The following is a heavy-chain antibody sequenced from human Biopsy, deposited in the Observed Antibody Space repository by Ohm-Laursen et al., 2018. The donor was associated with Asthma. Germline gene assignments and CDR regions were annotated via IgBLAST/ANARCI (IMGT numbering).Heavy chain of an antibody. J-gene: IGHJ4*02. D-gene: IGHD6-13*01. CDR1: GFNFHNYG. Sequence: SLRLSCSASGFNFHNYGMNWVRRAPGKGLEWVAQILFDGRKINYPDSVKGRFTISRDNSKNMVYLQMNSLRPEETAVYYCAKDRVAGRSYYFDYWGQGSLASVSS. V-gene: IGHV3-30*18. CDR2: ILFDGRKI. CDR3: AKDRVAGRSYYFDY.